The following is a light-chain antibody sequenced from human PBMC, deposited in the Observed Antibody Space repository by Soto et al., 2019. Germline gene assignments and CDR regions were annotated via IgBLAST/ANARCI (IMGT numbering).Light chain of an antibody. CDR2: GAS. CDR1: QSVSSSY. J-gene: IGKJ5*01. Sequence: EIVLTQSPGTLSLSPGERATLSCRASQSVSSSYLAWYQQKPGQAPRLLIYGASSRATGIPDRFSGSGSGTDSTLTISRLQPDDFAVYYCQQYGSSPITFGQGTRLEIK. V-gene: IGKV3-20*01. CDR3: QQYGSSPIT.